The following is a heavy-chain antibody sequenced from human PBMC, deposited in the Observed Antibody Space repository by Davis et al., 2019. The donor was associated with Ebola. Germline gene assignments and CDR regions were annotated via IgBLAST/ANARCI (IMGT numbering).Heavy chain of an antibody. V-gene: IGHV4-39*07. J-gene: IGHJ4*02. Sequence: MPSETLSLTCTVSGGSISSGGYYWSWIRQPPGKGLEWIGEINHSGSTNYNPSLKSRVTISVDTSKNQFSLKLSSATAADTAVYYCARTPPTVRIFDYWGQGTLVTVSS. CDR3: ARTPPTVRIFDY. D-gene: IGHD4-17*01. CDR1: GGSISSGGYY. CDR2: INHSGST.